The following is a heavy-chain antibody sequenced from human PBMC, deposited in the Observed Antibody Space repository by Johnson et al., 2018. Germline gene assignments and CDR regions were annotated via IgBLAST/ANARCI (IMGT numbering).Heavy chain of an antibody. V-gene: IGHV3-9*01. D-gene: IGHD6-19*01. CDR3: AKGGGYSSGWNLEYFQH. CDR1: GFTFDDYA. J-gene: IGHJ1*01. Sequence: EVQLLESGGGLVQXGRSXRLXCAASGFTFDDYAMHWVRQVPGKGLEWVSGISWNSGSIAYADSVKGRFTISRDNAKNSLYLEMNSLRAEDTALYYCAKGGGYSSGWNLEYFQHWGQGTLVTVSS. CDR2: ISWNSGSI.